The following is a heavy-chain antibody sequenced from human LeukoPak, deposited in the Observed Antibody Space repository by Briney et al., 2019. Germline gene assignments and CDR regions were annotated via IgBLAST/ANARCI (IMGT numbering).Heavy chain of an antibody. CDR2: IYYSVGP. Sequence: PQSLSPTCTLPGGSLSSFYTSCIRQPPREGMGWIWYIYYSVGPNYNTSLKRRVPISVDTPQDQFSLKLSSVAPATPALCSCAREGECGSSGGFDRWGQGAMV. D-gene: IGHD3-16*01. CDR3: AREGECGSSGGFDR. CDR1: GGSLSSFY. J-gene: IGHJ5*02. V-gene: IGHV4-59*01.